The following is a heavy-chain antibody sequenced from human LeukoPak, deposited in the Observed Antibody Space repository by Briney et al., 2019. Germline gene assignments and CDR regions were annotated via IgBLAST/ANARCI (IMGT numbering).Heavy chain of an antibody. J-gene: IGHJ4*02. V-gene: IGHV1-24*01. D-gene: IGHD3-9*01. Sequence: ASVKVSCKVSGYTLTELSMHWVRQAPGKGLEWMGGFDPEDGETIYAQKFQGRVTMTEDTSTDTAYMELSSLRSEDTAVYYCATGPSYDILTGYFYDYWDQGTLVTVSS. CDR1: GYTLTELS. CDR3: ATGPSYDILTGYFYDY. CDR2: FDPEDGET.